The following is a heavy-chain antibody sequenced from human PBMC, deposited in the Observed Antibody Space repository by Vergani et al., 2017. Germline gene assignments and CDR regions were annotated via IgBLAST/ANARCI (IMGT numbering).Heavy chain of an antibody. CDR3: ARSVTMIVGLFDY. V-gene: IGHV4-34*01. Sequence: QVQLQQWGAGLLKPSETLSLTCAVYGGSFSGYYWSWIRQPPGKGLEWIGEINHSGSTNYNPALKSRGTISGDTSKKQFSLKLSSVTAADTAVYYCARSVTMIVGLFDYWGQGTLVTGAS. CDR2: INHSGST. D-gene: IGHD3-22*01. CDR1: GGSFSGYY. J-gene: IGHJ4*02.